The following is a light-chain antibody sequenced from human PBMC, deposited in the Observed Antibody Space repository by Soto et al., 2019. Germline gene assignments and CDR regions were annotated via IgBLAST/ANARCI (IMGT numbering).Light chain of an antibody. J-gene: IGKJ1*01. CDR2: WAS. CDR3: QQYYSTPWT. V-gene: IGKV4-1*01. CDR1: QSVLYSSNNKNY. Sequence: DIVMTQSTDSLAVSLGERATINCKSSQSVLYSSNNKNYLAWYQQKLGQPPKLLIRWASTRESGVPDRFSGSGSGTDFTLTISSLQAEDVAVYYCQQYYSTPWTFGQVSKVDIK.